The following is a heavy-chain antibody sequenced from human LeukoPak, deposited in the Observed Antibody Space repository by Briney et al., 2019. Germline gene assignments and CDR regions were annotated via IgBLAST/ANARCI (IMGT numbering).Heavy chain of an antibody. CDR2: IIPILGIA. D-gene: IGHD3-22*01. V-gene: IGHV1-69*04. Sequence: SVKVSCRASGGTFSSYAISWVRQAPGQGLEWMGRIIPILGIANYAQKFQGRVTITADKSTSTAYMELSSLRSEDTAVYYCARWYYYDSSGYFDDAFDIWGQGTMVTVSS. J-gene: IGHJ3*02. CDR3: ARWYYYDSSGYFDDAFDI. CDR1: GGTFSSYA.